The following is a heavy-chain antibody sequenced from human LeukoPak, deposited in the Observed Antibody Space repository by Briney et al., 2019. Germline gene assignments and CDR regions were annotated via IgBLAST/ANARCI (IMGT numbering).Heavy chain of an antibody. V-gene: IGHV3-30-3*01. Sequence: PGGSLRLSCAASGFSFSSYAMHWVRQAPGKGLEWVAVISYDGSNKYYADSVKGRFTISRDNSKNTLYLQMNSLRAEDTAVYYCAREIYDSSLVYFDYWGQGTLVTVSS. CDR3: AREIYDSSLVYFDY. CDR2: ISYDGSNK. J-gene: IGHJ4*02. CDR1: GFSFSSYA. D-gene: IGHD3-3*01.